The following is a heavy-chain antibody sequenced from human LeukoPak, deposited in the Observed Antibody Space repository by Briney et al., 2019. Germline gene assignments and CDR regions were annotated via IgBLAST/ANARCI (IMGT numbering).Heavy chain of an antibody. CDR3: ASHPRDSSSYYYYYGMDV. CDR1: GHTFTSYD. J-gene: IGHJ6*02. D-gene: IGHD6-13*01. CDR2: MNPNSGNT. V-gene: IGHV1-8*01. Sequence: ASVKVSCKASGHTFTSYDINWVRQATGQGLEWMGWMNPNSGNTGYAQKFQGRVTMTRNTSISTAYMELSSLRFEDTAVYYCASHPRDSSSYYYYYGMDVWSQGTTVTVSS.